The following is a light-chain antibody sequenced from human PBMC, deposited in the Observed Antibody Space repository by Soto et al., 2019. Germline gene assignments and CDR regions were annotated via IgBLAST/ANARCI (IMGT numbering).Light chain of an antibody. V-gene: IGKV3-20*01. CDR1: QSVSSSY. CDR2: GAS. J-gene: IGKJ3*01. CDR3: QQYGSSLLT. Sequence: EIVLTQSPGTLSLSPGERATLSCRASQSVSSSYLAWYQQKPGQAPRLLIYGASSRATGIPDRFSGSGSGTDFTLTISRLEPEDFGVYYCQQYGSSLLTFGPGTKVDIK.